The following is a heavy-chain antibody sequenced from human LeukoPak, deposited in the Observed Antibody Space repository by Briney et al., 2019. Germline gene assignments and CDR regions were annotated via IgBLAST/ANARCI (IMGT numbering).Heavy chain of an antibody. CDR1: GDSISNSDFY. CDR3: ARQGSAAYCSGGSCVPYGMDV. D-gene: IGHD2-15*01. J-gene: IGHJ6*02. CDR2: IYYRGNT. V-gene: IGHV4-39*01. Sequence: SETLSLTCSVSGDSISNSDFYWVWVRQPPGKGLEWIGSIYYRGNTYYNPSLKSRVTISVDTSKKQFSLNLSSVTAADTAIYHCARQGSAAYCSGGSCVPYGMDVWGQGTTVTVSS.